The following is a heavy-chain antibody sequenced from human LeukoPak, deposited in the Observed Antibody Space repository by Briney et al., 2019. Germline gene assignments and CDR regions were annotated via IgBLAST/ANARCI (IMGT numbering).Heavy chain of an antibody. D-gene: IGHD1-26*01. J-gene: IGHJ1*01. V-gene: IGHV3-7*01. Sequence: GRSLRLSCVASGFSFSIFTMSWVRQGPGQGLEWVATINQDGSEKHFADSVKGRFTISRDNAMNSLFLQMVSLRVEDTAVYFCVRDGCVATTCATMGGFNHWAQGTLVTVSS. CDR1: GFSFSIFT. CDR3: VRDGCVATTCATMGGFNH. CDR2: INQDGSEK.